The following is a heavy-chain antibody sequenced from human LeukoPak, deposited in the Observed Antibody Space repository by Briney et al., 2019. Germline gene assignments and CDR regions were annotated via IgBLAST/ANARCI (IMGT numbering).Heavy chain of an antibody. J-gene: IGHJ4*02. Sequence: SETLSLTCTVSGGSISSYYWSWIRQPPGKGLEWIGYIYYSGSTNYNPSLKSRVTISVDTSKNQFSLKLSSVTAADTAVYYCARNFPTAYYIGPFELWGQGTLVTVSS. D-gene: IGHD3/OR15-3a*01. CDR1: GGSISSYY. CDR3: ARNFPTAYYIGPFEL. V-gene: IGHV4-59*01. CDR2: IYYSGST.